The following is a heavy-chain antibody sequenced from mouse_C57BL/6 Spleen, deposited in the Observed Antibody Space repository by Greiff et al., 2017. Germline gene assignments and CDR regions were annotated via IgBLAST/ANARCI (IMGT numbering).Heavy chain of an antibody. CDR3: AIITTVVAAGDY. CDR2: IDPSDSYT. J-gene: IGHJ2*01. Sequence: QVQLHQPGAELVMPGASVKLSCKASGYTFTSYWMHWVKQRPGQGLEWIGEIDPSDSYTTYNQKFKGKSTLTVDKSSSTAYMQLSSLTSEDSAVYYCAIITTVVAAGDYWGQGTTLTVSS. CDR1: GYTFTSYW. V-gene: IGHV1-69*01. D-gene: IGHD1-1*01.